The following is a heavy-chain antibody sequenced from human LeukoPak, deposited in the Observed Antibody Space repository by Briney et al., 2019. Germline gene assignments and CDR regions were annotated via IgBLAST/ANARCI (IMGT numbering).Heavy chain of an antibody. CDR3: VRGPDHAKVGY. D-gene: IGHD1-14*01. V-gene: IGHV4-39*01. Sequence: SETLSLTCNVSGGSISSSTHYWGWIRQPPGKGLEWIGSIYYSGSTYYNPSLKSRVTISVDTSKNQFSLKLSSVTAPDTAVYYCVRGPDHAKVGYWGQGTPVTVSS. CDR2: IYYSGST. J-gene: IGHJ4*02. CDR1: GGSISSSTHY.